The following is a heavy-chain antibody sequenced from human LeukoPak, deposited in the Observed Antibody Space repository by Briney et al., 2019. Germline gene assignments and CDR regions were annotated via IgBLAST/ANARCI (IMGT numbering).Heavy chain of an antibody. D-gene: IGHD1-26*01. J-gene: IGHJ4*02. Sequence: GGSLRLSCEASGFTFNNNVMTWVRHAPGKGLEWVSSISASAAMTYYADSVKGRFTVSRDNSNNRLYLQMSGLTAADTAVYYCAKDRSIGNYYTFDHWGQGTLVTVSS. CDR1: GFTFNNNV. CDR3: AKDRSIGNYYTFDH. V-gene: IGHV3-23*01. CDR2: ISASAAMT.